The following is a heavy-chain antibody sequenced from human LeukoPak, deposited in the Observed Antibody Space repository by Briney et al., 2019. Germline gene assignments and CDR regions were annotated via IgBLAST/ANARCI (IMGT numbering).Heavy chain of an antibody. V-gene: IGHV3-74*01. D-gene: IGHD3-10*01. CDR1: GFDFSSNW. J-gene: IGHJ4*02. CDR2: IKGDGIST. Sequence: PGGSLRLSCAASGFDFSSNWMRWVRHAPGQGLVWVSRIKGDGISTNYADSVKGRFTISRDNSKNTLFLQMNSLRAEDTAVYYCVRDGGSGTNSVYFDYWGQGTLVTVSS. CDR3: VRDGGSGTNSVYFDY.